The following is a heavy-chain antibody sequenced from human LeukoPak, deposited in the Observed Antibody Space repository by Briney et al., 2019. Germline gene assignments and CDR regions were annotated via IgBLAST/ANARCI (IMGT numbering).Heavy chain of an antibody. V-gene: IGHV3-7*01. CDR1: GFTFSYHW. CDR3: ARVMKMVRGVTPIRAFDI. Sequence: PGGSLRLSCAASGFTFSYHWMTWVRQAPGKGLEWVANIKNDGTVKNYVDSVKGRFTISRDNAKNSLYLQMNSLRAEDTGVYYCARVMKMVRGVTPIRAFDIWGQGTMVTVSS. CDR2: IKNDGTVK. D-gene: IGHD3-10*01. J-gene: IGHJ3*02.